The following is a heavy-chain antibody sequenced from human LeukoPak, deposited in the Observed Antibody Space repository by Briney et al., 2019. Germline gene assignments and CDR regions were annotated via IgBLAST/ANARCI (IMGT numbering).Heavy chain of an antibody. CDR2: ISYDGSDK. CDR3: ARVELYASGWFGSLDS. Sequence: GGSLRLSCAASGFTFSSYGMHWVRQAPDKGLEWVAVISYDGSDKYYADSAKGRFIISRDNSKNTLYLQMNTLRTEDTAVYYCARVELYASGWFGSLDSWGQGALVTVSS. J-gene: IGHJ4*02. D-gene: IGHD6-19*01. CDR1: GFTFSSYG. V-gene: IGHV3-30*03.